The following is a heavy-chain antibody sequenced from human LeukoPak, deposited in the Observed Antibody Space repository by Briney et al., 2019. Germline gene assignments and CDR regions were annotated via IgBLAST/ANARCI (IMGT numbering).Heavy chain of an antibody. Sequence: GGSLRLSSAASGFTFSDYCMSWIRQAPGKGLEWVSYISSSGSTIYYADSVKGRFTISRDNAKNSLYLQMNSLRAEDTAVYYCARAPYYYDSSGPWHFDYWGQGTLVTVSS. CDR3: ARAPYYYDSSGPWHFDY. V-gene: IGHV3-11*01. D-gene: IGHD3-22*01. CDR1: GFTFSDYC. CDR2: ISSSGSTI. J-gene: IGHJ4*02.